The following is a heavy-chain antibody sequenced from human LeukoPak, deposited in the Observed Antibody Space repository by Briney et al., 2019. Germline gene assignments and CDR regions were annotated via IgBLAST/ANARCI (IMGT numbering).Heavy chain of an antibody. CDR3: ARRYTSSWCLDS. CDR1: GFTFSSYA. D-gene: IGHD6-13*01. Sequence: PGGSLRLSCAASGFTFSSYAMSWVRQAPGKGLEWVSAISGSGGSTYYADSVKGRFTISRDNSKNTLYLQMISLRAEDTAVYYCARRYTSSWCLDSWGQGTLVTVSS. CDR2: ISGSGGST. V-gene: IGHV3-23*01. J-gene: IGHJ4*02.